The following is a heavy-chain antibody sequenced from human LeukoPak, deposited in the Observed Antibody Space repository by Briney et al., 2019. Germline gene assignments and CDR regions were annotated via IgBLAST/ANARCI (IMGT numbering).Heavy chain of an antibody. V-gene: IGHV3-30-3*01. CDR1: GFTFSSYA. CDR3: AKGKAVEYFDY. CDR2: ISYDGSNK. J-gene: IGHJ4*02. Sequence: PGGSLRLSCAASGFTFSSYAMHWVRQAPGKGLEWVAVISYDGSNKYYADSVKGRFTISRDNSKNTLYLQMNSLRAEDTAVYYCAKGKAVEYFDYWGQGTLVTVSS.